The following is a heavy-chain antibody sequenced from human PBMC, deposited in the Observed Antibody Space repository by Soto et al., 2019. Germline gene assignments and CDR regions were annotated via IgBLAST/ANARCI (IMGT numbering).Heavy chain of an antibody. D-gene: IGHD2-15*01. CDR1: GFTFSSYS. CDR2: ISSSSSTI. CDR3: ARDLGDCSGGSCYFSCYYYGMDV. Sequence: EVQLVESGGGLVQPGGSLRLSCAASGFTFSSYSMNWVRQAPGKGLEWVSYISSSSSTIYYADSVKGRFTISRDNAKNSPYLQMNSLRDEDTAVYYCARDLGDCSGGSCYFSCYYYGMDVWGQGTTVTVS. J-gene: IGHJ6*02. V-gene: IGHV3-48*02.